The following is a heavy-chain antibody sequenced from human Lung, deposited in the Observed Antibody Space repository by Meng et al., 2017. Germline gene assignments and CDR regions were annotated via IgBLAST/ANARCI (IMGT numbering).Heavy chain of an antibody. J-gene: IGHJ6*02. D-gene: IGHD3-22*01. CDR3: ARRSSGYYYGMDI. V-gene: IGHV5-51*01. CDR1: GYSFINYW. Sequence: GESLKISCKGSGYSFINYWIGWVRQMPGKGLEWMGIVHPGDSDTRYSPSFHGQVTMSVDRSISTAYLQWSSLKASDTAMYYCARRSSGYYYGMDIWGQGTTVTSP. CDR2: VHPGDSDT.